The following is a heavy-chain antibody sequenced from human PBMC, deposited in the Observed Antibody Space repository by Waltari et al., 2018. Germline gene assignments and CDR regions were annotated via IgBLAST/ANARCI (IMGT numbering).Heavy chain of an antibody. CDR1: GYSISSGYY. J-gene: IGHJ4*02. Sequence: QVQLQESGPGLVKPSETLSLTCAVSGYSISSGYYWGWIRQPPGKGLEWIGSIYHSGSTDYNPSLKSRVTISVDTSKNQCALKLSSVTAADTAVYYCASPAYCSGGSCYEDYWGQGTLVTVSS. V-gene: IGHV4-38-2*01. CDR3: ASPAYCSGGSCYEDY. CDR2: IYHSGST. D-gene: IGHD2-15*01.